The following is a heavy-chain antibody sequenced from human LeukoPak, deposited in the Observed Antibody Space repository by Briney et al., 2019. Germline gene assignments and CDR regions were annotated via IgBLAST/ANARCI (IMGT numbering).Heavy chain of an antibody. Sequence: ASVKVSCKVSGYTLTELSMHWVRQAPGKGLEWMGGFDPEDGETIYAQKFQGRVTMTEDTSTDTAYMELSSLRSEDTAVYYCATYDYVWGSINRYFDYWGQGTLVTVSS. CDR2: FDPEDGET. J-gene: IGHJ4*02. CDR3: ATYDYVWGSINRYFDY. V-gene: IGHV1-24*01. CDR1: GYTLTELS. D-gene: IGHD3-16*01.